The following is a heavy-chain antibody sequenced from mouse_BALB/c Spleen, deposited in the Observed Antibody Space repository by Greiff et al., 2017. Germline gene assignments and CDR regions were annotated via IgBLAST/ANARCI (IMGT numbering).Heavy chain of an antibody. J-gene: IGHJ2*01. CDR3: AREGVYGNYFDY. V-gene: IGHV3-2*02. Sequence: EVKLQESGPGLVKPSQSLSLTCTVTGYSITSDYAWNWIRQFPGNKLEWMGYISYSGSTSYNPSLKSRISITRDTSKNQFFLQLNSVTTEDTATYYCAREGVYGNYFDYWGQGTTLTVSS. D-gene: IGHD2-10*02. CDR1: GYSITSDYA. CDR2: ISYSGST.